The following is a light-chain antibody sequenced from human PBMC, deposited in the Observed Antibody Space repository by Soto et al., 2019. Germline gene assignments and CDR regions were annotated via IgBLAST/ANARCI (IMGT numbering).Light chain of an antibody. V-gene: IGLV2-14*01. Sequence: QSALTQPASVSGSPGQSITISCTGSSSDVGGYNHVSWYQQHPGKAPKLMIYEVSNRPSGVSNRFSGSKSANSASLTISGLQAEDESHYYCSSYTTSNSWVFGGGTKLTVL. J-gene: IGLJ3*02. CDR3: SSYTTSNSWV. CDR1: SSDVGGYNH. CDR2: EVS.